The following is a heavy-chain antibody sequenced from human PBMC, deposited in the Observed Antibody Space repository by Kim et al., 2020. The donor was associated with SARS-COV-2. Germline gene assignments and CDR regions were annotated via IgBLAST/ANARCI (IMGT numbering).Heavy chain of an antibody. CDR2: INHSGST. CDR3: ARHGRIAVAGSNWFDP. Sequence: SETLSLTCAVYGGSFSGYYWSWIRQPPGKGLEWIGEINHSGSTNYNPSLKSRVTISVDTSKNQFSLKLSSVTAADTAVYYCARHGRIAVAGSNWFDPWGQGTLVTVSS. J-gene: IGHJ5*02. V-gene: IGHV4-34*01. CDR1: GGSFSGYY. D-gene: IGHD6-19*01.